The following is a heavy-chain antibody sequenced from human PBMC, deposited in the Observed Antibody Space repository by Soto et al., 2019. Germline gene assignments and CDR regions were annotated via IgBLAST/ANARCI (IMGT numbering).Heavy chain of an antibody. CDR1: GGSISGYY. CDR3: ASDLAAYCGNDDYRPVV. CDR2: MYKTGST. V-gene: IGHV4-59*01. J-gene: IGHJ6*02. D-gene: IGHD2-21*01. Sequence: PSETLSLTCTVSGGSISGYYWSWIRQPPGKGQEWIGYMYKTGSTVYNPSFKSRVTISVDTSKNQFSLKLNSVTAADTAVYYCASDLAAYCGNDDYRPVVWGQGIKVTVSS.